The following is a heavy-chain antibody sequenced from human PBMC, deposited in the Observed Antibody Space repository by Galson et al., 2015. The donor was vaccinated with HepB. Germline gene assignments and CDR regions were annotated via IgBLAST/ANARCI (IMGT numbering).Heavy chain of an antibody. V-gene: IGHV2-70*01. Sequence: PALVKPTQTLTLTCTFSGFSLSTSGMCVSWIRQPPGKALEWLALIDWDDDKYYSTSLKTRLTISKDTSKNQVVLTMTNMDPVDTATYYCARSSLRITIFESSVTDAFDIWGQGTMVTVSS. J-gene: IGHJ3*02. CDR2: IDWDDDK. D-gene: IGHD3-3*01. CDR3: ARSSLRITIFESSVTDAFDI. CDR1: GFSLSTSGMC.